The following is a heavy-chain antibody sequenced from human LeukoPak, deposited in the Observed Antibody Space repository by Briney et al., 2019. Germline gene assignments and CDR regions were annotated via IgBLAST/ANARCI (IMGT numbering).Heavy chain of an antibody. V-gene: IGHV4-39*07. Sequence: PSETLSLTCTVSGGSITSSSYYWGWIRQPPGKGLEWIGSMYYSGSTYYNPSLKSRVTISVDKSKNQFSLKLSSVTAADTAVYYCAREPVAGTSFDYWGQGTLVTVSS. CDR3: AREPVAGTSFDY. CDR2: MYYSGST. D-gene: IGHD6-19*01. J-gene: IGHJ4*02. CDR1: GGSITSSSYY.